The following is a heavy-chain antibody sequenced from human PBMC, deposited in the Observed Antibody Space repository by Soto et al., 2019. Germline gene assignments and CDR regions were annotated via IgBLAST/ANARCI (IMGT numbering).Heavy chain of an antibody. CDR2: TRHDGTNK. CDR3: ARDLSGPLDY. Sequence: GGSLRLSCATSGFTFSNYGMHWVRQAPGKGLEWVAVTRHDGTNKYYADSVKGRFTISRDNSKNTVHLQMNILRGEDTAVYYCARDLSGPLDYWGQGTLVTVSS. CDR1: GFTFSNYG. V-gene: IGHV3-33*01. J-gene: IGHJ4*02.